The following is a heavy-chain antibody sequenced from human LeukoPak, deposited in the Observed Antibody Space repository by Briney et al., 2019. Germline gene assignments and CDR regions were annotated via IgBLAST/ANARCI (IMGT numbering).Heavy chain of an antibody. J-gene: IGHJ4*02. V-gene: IGHV3-21*01. Sequence: PGGSLRLSCAVSGITLSNYGMSWVRQAPGKGLEWVSSISSSSSYIYYADSVKGRFTISRDNAKNSLYLQMNSLRAEDTAVYYCARGPRWELPYFDYWGQGTLVTVSS. CDR3: ARGPRWELPYFDY. CDR2: ISSSSSYI. D-gene: IGHD1-26*01. CDR1: GITLSNYG.